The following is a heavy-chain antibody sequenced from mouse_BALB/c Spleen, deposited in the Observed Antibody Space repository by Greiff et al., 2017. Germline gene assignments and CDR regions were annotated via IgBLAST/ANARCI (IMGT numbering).Heavy chain of an antibody. CDR2: ISSGGGNT. J-gene: IGHJ3*01. CDR3: ASPYDYDEAWFAY. D-gene: IGHD2-4*01. Sequence: EVQGVESGGGLVKPGGSLKLSCAASGFTFSSYTMSWVRQTPEKRLEWVATISSGGGNTYYPDSVKGRFTISRDNAKNNLYLQMSSLRSEDTALYYCASPYDYDEAWFAYWGQGTLVTVSA. CDR1: GFTFSSYT. V-gene: IGHV5-9*03.